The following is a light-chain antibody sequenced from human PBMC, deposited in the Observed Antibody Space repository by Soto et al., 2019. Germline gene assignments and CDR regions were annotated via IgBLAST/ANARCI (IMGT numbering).Light chain of an antibody. CDR3: CSYVGGYSYV. J-gene: IGLJ1*01. Sequence: QSVLTQPASVSGSPGQSITISCTGTSSDVGDYNSVSWYQQHPGKAPKLMIYDVSKRPSGVPDRFSGSKSGNTASLTISGLQAEDEADYYCCSYVGGYSYVFGIGTKVTVL. V-gene: IGLV2-11*01. CDR2: DVS. CDR1: SSDVGDYNS.